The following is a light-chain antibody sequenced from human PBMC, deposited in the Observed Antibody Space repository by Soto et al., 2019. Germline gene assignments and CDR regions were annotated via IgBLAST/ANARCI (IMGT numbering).Light chain of an antibody. CDR1: QSVSSY. J-gene: IGKJ4*01. Sequence: EIVLTQSPATLSLSPGERATLSCRASQSVSSYLAWYQQKPGQAPRLLIYDASNRATGIPARFSGSGSGTDFTLTISSLEPEDFAVYYCHQYGTSPFTFGGGTKVDIK. CDR2: DAS. CDR3: HQYGTSPFT. V-gene: IGKV3-11*01.